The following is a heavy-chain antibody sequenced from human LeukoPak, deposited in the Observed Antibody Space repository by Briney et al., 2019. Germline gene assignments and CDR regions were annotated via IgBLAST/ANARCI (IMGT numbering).Heavy chain of an antibody. J-gene: IGHJ5*02. V-gene: IGHV4-4*02. Sequence: SGTLSLTCAVSGGSISSSNWWSWVRQPPGKGLEWIGEIYHSGSTNYNPSLKSRVTISVDKSKNQFSLKLSSVTAADTAVYYCARDLSRWVTTPGWFDPWGQGTLVTVSS. CDR1: GGSISSSNW. CDR2: IYHSGST. CDR3: ARDLSRWVTTPGWFDP. D-gene: IGHD4-17*01.